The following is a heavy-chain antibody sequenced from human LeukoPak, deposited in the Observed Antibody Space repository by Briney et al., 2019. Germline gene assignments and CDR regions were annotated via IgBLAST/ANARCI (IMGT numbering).Heavy chain of an antibody. J-gene: IGHJ6*03. D-gene: IGHD3-10*01. CDR3: ASAPRDYYGSGDYYYMDV. CDR2: IYYSGST. CDR1: GGSITSYY. Sequence: SETLSLTCTVSGGSITSYYWTWIRQPPGKGLEWIGYIYYSGSTNYNPSLKSRVTISVDTSKNQFSLKLSSVTAADTAVYYCASAPRDYYGSGDYYYMDVWGKGTTVTISS. V-gene: IGHV4-59*01.